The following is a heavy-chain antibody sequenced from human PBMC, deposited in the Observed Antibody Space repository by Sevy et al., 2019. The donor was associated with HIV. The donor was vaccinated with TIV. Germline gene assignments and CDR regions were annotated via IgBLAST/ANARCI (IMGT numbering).Heavy chain of an antibody. Sequence: SETLSLTCTVSGVSISNYYWAWIRQPPGKGLECVGFSGSTNYNPSLKRRVTTSVDTSKTHFSLKLSSVTVADTAIYYCARGGPNQHQLDYFVYWGQGTLVTVSS. D-gene: IGHD6-13*01. J-gene: IGHJ4*02. CDR2: SGST. CDR1: GVSISNYY. V-gene: IGHV4-59*01. CDR3: ARGGPNQHQLDYFVY.